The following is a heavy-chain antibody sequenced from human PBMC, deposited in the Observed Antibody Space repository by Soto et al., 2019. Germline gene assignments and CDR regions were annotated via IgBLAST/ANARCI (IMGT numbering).Heavy chain of an antibody. V-gene: IGHV4-59*08. CDR3: ARLVRGVIVKYNWFDP. J-gene: IGHJ5*02. CDR2: IYYSGST. Sequence: LSLSCTGSGGSISSYYWSWIRQPPGKGLEWIGYIYYSGSTNYNPSLKSRVTISVDTSKNQFSLKLSSVTAADTAVYYCARLVRGVIVKYNWFDPWGQGTLVTVSS. D-gene: IGHD3-10*01. CDR1: GGSISSYY.